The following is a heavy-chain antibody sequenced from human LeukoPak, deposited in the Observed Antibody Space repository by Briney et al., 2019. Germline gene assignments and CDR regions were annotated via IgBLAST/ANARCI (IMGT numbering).Heavy chain of an antibody. J-gene: IGHJ4*02. CDR2: IYSGGST. Sequence: GGSLRLSCAASGFTVSSNYMSWVRQAPGKGLEWVSVIYSGGSTYYADSVKGRFIISRDNSKNTLYLQMNSLRAEDTAVYYCARYCSGGSCQSGFDYWGQGTLVTVSS. CDR3: ARYCSGGSCQSGFDY. D-gene: IGHD2-15*01. CDR1: GFTVSSNY. V-gene: IGHV3-66*01.